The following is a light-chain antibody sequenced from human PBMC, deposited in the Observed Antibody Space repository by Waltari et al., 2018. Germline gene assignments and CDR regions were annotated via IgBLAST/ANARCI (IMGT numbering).Light chain of an antibody. CDR3: ASRDPTANAVV. Sequence: SSELTQDPAVSVALGQTVRITCQGDSLRTYSADWYQQRPGQAPILVLVRPGDRPSGIPDRFSGSSSRDTASLTIPGTQAEDEADYYCASRDPTANAVVFGGGTKLTVL. J-gene: IGLJ2*01. V-gene: IGLV3-19*01. CDR1: SLRTYS. CDR2: RPG.